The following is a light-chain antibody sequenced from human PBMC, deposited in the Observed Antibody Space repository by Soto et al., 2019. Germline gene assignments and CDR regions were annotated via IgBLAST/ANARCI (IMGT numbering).Light chain of an antibody. J-gene: IGKJ1*01. CDR3: QQYNTYPWT. V-gene: IGKV1-5*01. Sequence: DIPMTQSPSTLSASVGDRVTITCRASQTINDWLAWYQQKPGKAPKLLIPDASNLESGVPSRFGGSGSGTEFTLTISSLQPDDFAIYYCQQYNTYPWTFGQGTKVEIK. CDR2: DAS. CDR1: QTINDW.